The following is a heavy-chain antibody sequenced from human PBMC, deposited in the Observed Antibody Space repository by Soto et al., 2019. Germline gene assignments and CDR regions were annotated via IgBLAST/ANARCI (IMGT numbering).Heavy chain of an antibody. J-gene: IGHJ6*02. CDR1: GFTFSSYG. V-gene: IGHV3-30*18. Sequence: QVQLVESGGGVVQPGRSLRLSCAASGFTFSSYGMHWVRQAPGKGLEWVAVISYDGSNKYYADSVKGRFTISRDNSKNTLYLQMNSLRAEDTAVYYCAKDLRPYDYYYSMDVWGQGTTVTVSS. CDR2: ISYDGSNK. CDR3: AKDLRPYDYYYSMDV.